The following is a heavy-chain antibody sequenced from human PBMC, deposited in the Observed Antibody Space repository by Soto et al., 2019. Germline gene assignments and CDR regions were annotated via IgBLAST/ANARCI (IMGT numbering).Heavy chain of an antibody. CDR1: GFTVSSNY. CDR2: IYSGGST. J-gene: IGHJ4*02. D-gene: IGHD6-13*01. Sequence: EVQLVESGGGLVQPGGSLRLSCAASGFTVSSNYMSWVRQAPGKGLEWVSVIYSGGSTYYADSVKGRFTISRDNSKNTLYLQMNSLRAEDTAVYYCARVHSSNWYYFDYWGQGTLVTVSS. V-gene: IGHV3-66*01. CDR3: ARVHSSNWYYFDY.